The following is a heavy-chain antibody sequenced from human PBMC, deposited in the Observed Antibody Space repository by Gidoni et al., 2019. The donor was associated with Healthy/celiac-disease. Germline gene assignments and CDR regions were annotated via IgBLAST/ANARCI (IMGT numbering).Heavy chain of an antibody. J-gene: IGHJ3*02. CDR3: ARGGGGSGYDLSAFDI. CDR2: INHSGST. D-gene: IGHD5-12*01. Sequence: QVQLQQWGAGLLKPSETLSLTCAVYGGSFSGYYWSWIRQPPGKGLEWIGEINHSGSTNYNPSLKSRVTISVDTSKNQFSLKLSSVTAADTAVYYCARGGGGSGYDLSAFDIWGQGKMVTVSS. V-gene: IGHV4-34*01. CDR1: GGSFSGYY.